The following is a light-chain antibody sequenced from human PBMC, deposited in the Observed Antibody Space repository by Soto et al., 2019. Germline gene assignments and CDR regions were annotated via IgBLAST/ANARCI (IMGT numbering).Light chain of an antibody. CDR1: QGIYNY. J-gene: IGKJ1*01. CDR3: QKYNSVPWT. CDR2: GAS. Sequence: DIQMTQSPSSLSASVGDRVTITCRASQGIYNYLAWYQQRPGKVPMLLIYGASTLQAGVPSRFSGSGSGTYFTLTITRLQPEDVATYYCQKYNSVPWTFGQGTKVEIK. V-gene: IGKV1-27*01.